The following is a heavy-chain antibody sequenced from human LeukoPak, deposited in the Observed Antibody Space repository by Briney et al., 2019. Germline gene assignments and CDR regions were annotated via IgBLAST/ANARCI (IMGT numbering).Heavy chain of an antibody. Sequence: GGSLRLSCAASGFTFSSYSMNWVRPAPGKWLDLVSSISSSSSYIYYADSVKGRFTISRDNAKNSLYLQMNSLRAEDTAVYYCARAPYKGSGSYYPYYFDYWGQGTLVTVSS. CDR1: GFTFSSYS. CDR2: ISSSSSYI. V-gene: IGHV3-21*01. CDR3: ARAPYKGSGSYYPYYFDY. D-gene: IGHD3-10*01. J-gene: IGHJ4*02.